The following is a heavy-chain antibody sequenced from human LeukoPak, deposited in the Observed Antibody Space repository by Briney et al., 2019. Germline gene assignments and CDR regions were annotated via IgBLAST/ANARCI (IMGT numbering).Heavy chain of an antibody. CDR1: GFIFENYG. Sequence: GGSLRLSCAASGFIFENYGMYWVRQAPGQGLQWVAVISYDGSTKYYGDSVKGRFTISRDNSKNTLFLELNSLRAEDTAVYYCATDAYFDMRGGPRRWGQGTLVSVSS. D-gene: IGHD3-9*01. V-gene: IGHV3-30*03. J-gene: IGHJ1*01. CDR3: ATDAYFDMRGGPRR. CDR2: ISYDGSTK.